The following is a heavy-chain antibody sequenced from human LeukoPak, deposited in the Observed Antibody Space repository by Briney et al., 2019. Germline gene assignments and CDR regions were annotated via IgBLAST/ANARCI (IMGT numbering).Heavy chain of an antibody. V-gene: IGHV4-59*01. CDR3: ARQSPAAVIDY. CDR2: IYYSGST. D-gene: IGHD6-13*01. J-gene: IGHJ4*02. Sequence: SETLSLTCTVSGGSISSYYWSWIRQPPGKGLEWIGYIYYSGSTNYNPSLKSRVTISVDTSKNQFSLKLSSVTAADTAVYYCARQSPAAVIDYWGQGTLVTVSS. CDR1: GGSISSYY.